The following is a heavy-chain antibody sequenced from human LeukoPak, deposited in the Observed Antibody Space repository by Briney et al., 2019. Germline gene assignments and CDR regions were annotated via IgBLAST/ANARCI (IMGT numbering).Heavy chain of an antibody. CDR1: GFTFSSYS. Sequence: GGSLRLSCAASGFTFSSYSMNWVCQAPGKGLEWVSSISSSSSYIYYADSVKGRFTISRDNAKNSLYLQMNSLRAEDTAVYYCARVGAVAGTGWGQGTLVTVSS. D-gene: IGHD6-19*01. J-gene: IGHJ4*02. CDR3: ARVGAVAGTG. V-gene: IGHV3-21*01. CDR2: ISSSSSYI.